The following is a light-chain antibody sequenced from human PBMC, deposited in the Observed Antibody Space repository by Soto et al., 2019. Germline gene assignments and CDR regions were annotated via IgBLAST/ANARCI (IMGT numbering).Light chain of an antibody. Sequence: DIQMTQCPSTLCASVGDRVTITCRASHSISNWWAWYQQKPGKAPKLVIYAASTLQSGVPFRVSGSGSGTSFTLTSSSLQPEDFATYYCQQLLSYPITFGQGTRLEIK. CDR2: AAS. J-gene: IGKJ5*01. CDR1: HSISNW. V-gene: IGKV1-5*01. CDR3: QQLLSYPIT.